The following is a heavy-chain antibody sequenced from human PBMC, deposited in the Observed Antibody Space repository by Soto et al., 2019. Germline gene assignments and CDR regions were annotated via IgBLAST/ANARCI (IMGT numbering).Heavy chain of an antibody. CDR2: ISYDGNNK. Sequence: HPGWSLRLSCAASGFTFSSYGMHLVRQAPGKGLEWVALISYDGNNKYYGDSVKGRFTIFRDNSKNTLFLQMNSLRAEDTAVYFCAKDIEEVVYYYGMEVLGHGTKVTVS. CDR3: AKDIEEVVYYYGMEV. CDR1: GFTFSSYG. J-gene: IGHJ6*02. V-gene: IGHV3-30*18. D-gene: IGHD1-26*01.